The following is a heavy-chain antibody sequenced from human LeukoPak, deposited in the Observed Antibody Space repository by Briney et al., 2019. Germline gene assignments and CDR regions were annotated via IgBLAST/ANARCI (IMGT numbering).Heavy chain of an antibody. D-gene: IGHD1-1*01. Sequence: PGGSLRLSCAASGFTFSSYWMHWVRQALGKGLVWVSRISTDGSSTSYADSVKGRFTISRDNVKNTLYLQMNSLRAEDTAVYYCARDRVGTSDGFDYWGQGTLVTVSS. CDR2: ISTDGSST. J-gene: IGHJ4*02. CDR1: GFTFSSYW. V-gene: IGHV3-74*01. CDR3: ARDRVGTSDGFDY.